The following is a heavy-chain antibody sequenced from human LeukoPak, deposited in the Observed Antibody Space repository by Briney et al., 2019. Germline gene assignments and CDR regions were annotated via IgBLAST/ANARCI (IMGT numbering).Heavy chain of an antibody. CDR3: GRPLQRGSWTQRALDY. J-gene: IGHJ4*02. Sequence: ASVKVSCKASGYTFTSYDISWVRQATGQGLEWMGWMNPNSGNAGYAQRFEGRVTMTRNNSISTAYMELTSLRSEDTAVYYCGRPLQRGSWTQRALDYWGQGTLVTVSS. CDR2: MNPNSGNA. CDR1: GYTFTSYD. V-gene: IGHV1-8*01. D-gene: IGHD3-10*01.